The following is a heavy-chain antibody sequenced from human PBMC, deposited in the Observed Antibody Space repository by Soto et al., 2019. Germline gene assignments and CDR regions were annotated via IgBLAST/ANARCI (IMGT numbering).Heavy chain of an antibody. Sequence: QVQLVESEGGVVQPGRSLRLSCAASGFTFSSYGMHWVRQAPGKGLEWVAVISYDGSNKYYADSVKGRFTISRDNSKNTLYLQMNSLRAEDTAVYYCAKIGYDPSCWRFDYWGQGTLVTVSS. V-gene: IGHV3-30*18. CDR3: AKIGYDPSCWRFDY. J-gene: IGHJ4*02. D-gene: IGHD2-2*01. CDR2: ISYDGSNK. CDR1: GFTFSSYG.